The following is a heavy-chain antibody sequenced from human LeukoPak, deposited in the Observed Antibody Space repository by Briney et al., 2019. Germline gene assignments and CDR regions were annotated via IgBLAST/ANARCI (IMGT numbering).Heavy chain of an antibody. CDR3: ARQDRVLLWFGELGPASFDY. J-gene: IGHJ4*02. CDR2: INHSGST. D-gene: IGHD3-10*01. V-gene: IGHV4-34*01. CDR1: GFTFSSYS. Sequence: GSLRLSCAASGFTFSSYSMNWVRQAPGKVLEWIGEINHSGSTNYNPSLKSRVTISVDTSKNQFSLKLSSVTAADTAVYYCARQDRVLLWFGELGPASFDYWGQGTLVTVSS.